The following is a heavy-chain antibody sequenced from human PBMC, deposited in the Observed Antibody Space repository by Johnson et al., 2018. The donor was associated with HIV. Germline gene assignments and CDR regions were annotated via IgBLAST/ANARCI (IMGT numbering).Heavy chain of an antibody. CDR1: GFTFSSYG. Sequence: VQLVESGGGVVQPGRSLRLSCAASGFTFSSYGMHWVRQAPGKGLEWVAVIWYDGSNKYYADSVKGRFTISIDNSKNTLYLQMNSLRAEDTAVYYCAKDSSSWYGGAFDIWGQGTMVTVSS. CDR3: AKDSSSWYGGAFDI. D-gene: IGHD6-13*01. V-gene: IGHV3-33*06. J-gene: IGHJ3*02. CDR2: IWYDGSNK.